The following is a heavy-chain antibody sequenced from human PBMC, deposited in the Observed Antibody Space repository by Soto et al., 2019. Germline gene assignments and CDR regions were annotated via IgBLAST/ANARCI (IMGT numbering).Heavy chain of an antibody. Sequence: QLQLQESGPGLVKPSETLSLTCTVSGGSISSSSYYWGWIRQPPGKGLEWIGSIYYSGSTYYNPSLKRRVTISVDTSKNQFSLKLSSVSAADTAVYYCATSASSSWGVFDYWGQGTLVTVSS. J-gene: IGHJ4*02. CDR1: GGSISSSSYY. CDR2: IYYSGST. CDR3: ATSASSSWGVFDY. V-gene: IGHV4-39*01. D-gene: IGHD6-13*01.